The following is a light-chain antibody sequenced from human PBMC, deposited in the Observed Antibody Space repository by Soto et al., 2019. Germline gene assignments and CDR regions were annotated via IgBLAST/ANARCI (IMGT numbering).Light chain of an antibody. CDR2: GAS. V-gene: IGKV3-20*01. Sequence: EIVLTQSPGTLSLSPGERATLSCRASESVSSSYLAWYQQKPGQAPRLLIYGASSRATGIPDRFSGSGSGTDFTLTISRLEPEDFAAYHCQQYGSSPQEYTFGQGTKLEIK. CDR3: QQYGSSPQEYT. J-gene: IGKJ2*01. CDR1: ESVSSSY.